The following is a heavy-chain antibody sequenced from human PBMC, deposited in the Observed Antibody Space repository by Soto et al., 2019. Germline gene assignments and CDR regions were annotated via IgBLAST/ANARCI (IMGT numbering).Heavy chain of an antibody. V-gene: IGHV3-30-3*01. CDR2: ISYDGSNK. CDR1: GFTFSSYA. Sequence: QVQLVESGGGVVQPGRSLRLSCAASGFTFSSYAMHWVRQAPGKGLEWVAVISYDGSNKYYADSVKGRFTISRDNSKNTLYLQMNSLRAEDTAVYYCARDGGVLWFGESTFDYWGQGTLVTVSS. CDR3: ARDGGVLWFGESTFDY. J-gene: IGHJ4*02. D-gene: IGHD3-10*01.